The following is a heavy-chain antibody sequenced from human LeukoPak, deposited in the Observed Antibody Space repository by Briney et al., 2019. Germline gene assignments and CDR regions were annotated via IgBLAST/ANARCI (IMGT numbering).Heavy chain of an antibody. V-gene: IGHV4-61*01. CDR1: GGSVSSGSCF. J-gene: IGHJ4*02. Sequence: SETLSLTCTVSGGSVSSGSCFWSWIRQPPGKGLEWIGYIYYSGSTNYNPSLKSRVTISMDTSKNQFSLKLSSVTAADTAVYYCARLVAATFDYWGQGTLVTVSS. CDR3: ARLVAATFDY. D-gene: IGHD2-15*01. CDR2: IYYSGST.